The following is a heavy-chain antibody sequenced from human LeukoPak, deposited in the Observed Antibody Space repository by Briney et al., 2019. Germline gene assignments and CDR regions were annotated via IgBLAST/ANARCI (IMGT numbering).Heavy chain of an antibody. CDR3: AKDGSSSGYPYYMDV. V-gene: IGHV3-23*01. J-gene: IGHJ6*03. CDR1: GFTFSSYE. D-gene: IGHD5-12*01. Sequence: GGSLRLSCAASGFTFSSYEMNWVRQAPGKGLEWVSVISGSGGSTYYADSVKGRFTISRDNSKNTLYLQMNSLRAEDTAVYYCAKDGSSSGYPYYMDVWGKGTTVTASS. CDR2: ISGSGGST.